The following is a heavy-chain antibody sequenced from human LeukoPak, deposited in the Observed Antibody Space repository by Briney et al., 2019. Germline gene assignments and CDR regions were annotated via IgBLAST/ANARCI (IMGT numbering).Heavy chain of an antibody. D-gene: IGHD4-23*01. V-gene: IGHV3-48*01. CDR3: ARDHTTTVVTPMDY. CDR1: GFTFSSYS. J-gene: IGHJ4*02. CDR2: ISSSSSTI. Sequence: GGSLRLSCAASGFTFSSYSMNWVRQAPGKGLEWVSYISSSSSTIYYADSVKGRFTISRDNAKNSLYLQMNSLRAEDTAVYYCARDHTTTVVTPMDYWGQGTLVTVSS.